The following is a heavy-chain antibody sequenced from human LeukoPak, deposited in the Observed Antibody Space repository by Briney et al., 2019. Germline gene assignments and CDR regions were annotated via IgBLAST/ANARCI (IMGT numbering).Heavy chain of an antibody. Sequence: GGSLRLSCAASGFTFSSYAMSWVRQAPGKGLVWVSRINGDGSSTSYADSVKGRFTISRDNAKNTLYLQMNSLRAEDTALYYCAKGGIAVAKGEFDYWGQGTLVTVSS. V-gene: IGHV3-74*01. CDR3: AKGGIAVAKGEFDY. CDR1: GFTFSSYA. D-gene: IGHD6-19*01. CDR2: INGDGSST. J-gene: IGHJ4*02.